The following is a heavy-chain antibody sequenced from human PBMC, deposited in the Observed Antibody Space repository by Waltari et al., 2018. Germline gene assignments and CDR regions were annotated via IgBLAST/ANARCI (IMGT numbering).Heavy chain of an antibody. Sequence: QVQLQESGPGLVKPSETLSLTCAVSGYSISSGYYWGWIRQPPGKGLEWIGSIYQSGSTYANPSHKRRVTISEDTSKNQFSLKLSSVAAADTAEYYWARLGGTGYFDYWGQGTLVTVSS. CDR1: GYSISSGYY. CDR3: ARLGGTGYFDY. CDR2: IYQSGST. D-gene: IGHD3-16*01. V-gene: IGHV4-38-2*01. J-gene: IGHJ4*02.